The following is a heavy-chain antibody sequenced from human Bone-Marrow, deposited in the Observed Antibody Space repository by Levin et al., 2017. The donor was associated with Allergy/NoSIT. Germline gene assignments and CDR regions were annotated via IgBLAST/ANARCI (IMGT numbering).Heavy chain of an antibody. CDR3: ARTSRQWLTDY. V-gene: IGHV4-59*01. J-gene: IGHJ4*02. CDR1: GGSISSYY. Sequence: PSETLSLTCTVSGGSISSYYWSWIRQPPGKGLEWIGYIYYSGSTNYNPSLKSRVTISVDTSKNQFSLKLSSVTAADTAVYYCARTSRQWLTDYWGQGTLVTVSS. D-gene: IGHD6-19*01. CDR2: IYYSGST.